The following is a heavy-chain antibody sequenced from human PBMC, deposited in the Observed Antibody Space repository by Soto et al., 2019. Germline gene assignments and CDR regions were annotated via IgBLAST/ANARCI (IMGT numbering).Heavy chain of an antibody. Sequence: GGSLRLSCAASGVNFSSYAMNWVRQAPGKGLEWVSTISDTGGGTFYAGSVRGRFTISRDNSKNTLYLQMHSLRADDSAIYFCAVGRHKTSGSNTWFDPWGRGTLVTVSS. CDR3: AVGRHKTSGSNTWFDP. J-gene: IGHJ5*02. D-gene: IGHD3-22*01. CDR2: ISDTGGGT. CDR1: GVNFSSYA. V-gene: IGHV3-23*01.